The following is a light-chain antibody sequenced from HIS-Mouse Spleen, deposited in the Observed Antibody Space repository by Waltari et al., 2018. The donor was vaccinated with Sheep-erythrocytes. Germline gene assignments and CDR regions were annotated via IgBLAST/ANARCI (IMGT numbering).Light chain of an antibody. CDR3: SSYTSSSTPVV. CDR1: KLGDKY. Sequence: SYELTQPPSVSVSPGQTASITCPGDKLGDKYACWYQQKPGHSPVLVIYQDSKRPSGIPERFSGSKSGNTASLTISGLQAEDEADYYCSSYTSSSTPVVFGGGTKLTVL. J-gene: IGLJ2*01. V-gene: IGLV3-1*01. CDR2: QDS.